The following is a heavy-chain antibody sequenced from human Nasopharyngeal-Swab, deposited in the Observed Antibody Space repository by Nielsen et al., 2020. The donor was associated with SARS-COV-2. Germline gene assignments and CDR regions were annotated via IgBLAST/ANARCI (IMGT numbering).Heavy chain of an antibody. V-gene: IGHV3-23*01. CDR3: AKADSYGSGSSYATFDS. CDR1: GFTFSNYA. D-gene: IGHD3-10*01. Sequence: GESLKISCAASGFTFSNYAMSWVRPAPGKGLEWVSGITASGANTYHADSVKGRFTISRDNSKNMLYLQMISLRADDTAVYYCAKADSYGSGSSYATFDSWGQGTLVTVSS. CDR2: ITASGANT. J-gene: IGHJ4*02.